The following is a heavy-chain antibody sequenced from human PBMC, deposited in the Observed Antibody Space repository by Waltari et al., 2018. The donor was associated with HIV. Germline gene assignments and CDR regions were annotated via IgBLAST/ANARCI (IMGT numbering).Heavy chain of an antibody. Sequence: EVQLLESGGGLVQPGGSLRLSCAASGLTFSNNAVNWVRQAPGKGLGWVVNRRADGRETYYVDSVKCRFTASRDNARNSLFLYMTNLRVEDTAVYYCATNGDWAFDIWGQGTTVTVSS. V-gene: IGHV3-7*01. D-gene: IGHD2-21*02. J-gene: IGHJ3*02. CDR1: GLTFSNNA. CDR2: RRADGRET. CDR3: ATNGDWAFDI.